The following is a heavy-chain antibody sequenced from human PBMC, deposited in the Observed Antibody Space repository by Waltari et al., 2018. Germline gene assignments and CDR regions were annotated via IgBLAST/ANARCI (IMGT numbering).Heavy chain of an antibody. J-gene: IGHJ3*02. CDR3: ARQTWIQLWLYAFDI. CDR2: IYYSGVT. Sequence: QLQLQESGPGLVKPSETLSLTCTVSGGSISSSSYYWGWIRQPPGKGLEWIGSIYYSGVTYYNPSLKSRVPISVDTSKNQFSLKLSSVTAADTAVYYCARQTWIQLWLYAFDIWGQGTMVTVSS. CDR1: GGSISSSSYY. D-gene: IGHD5-18*01. V-gene: IGHV4-39*01.